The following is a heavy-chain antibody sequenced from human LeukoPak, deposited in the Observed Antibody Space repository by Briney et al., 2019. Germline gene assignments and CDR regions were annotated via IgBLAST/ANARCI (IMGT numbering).Heavy chain of an antibody. V-gene: IGHV3-23*01. J-gene: IGHJ3*02. CDR2: ISGSGSSA. Sequence: PGGSLRLSCEISGFTFSRFAMNWVRQAPGQGLEWTSIISGSGSSAYYADSVKGRFIVSRDNFKNTVNLEMSSLRVEDTAVYYCVPEGFDIWGQGKMVTVSS. CDR1: GFTFSRFA. CDR3: VPEGFDI.